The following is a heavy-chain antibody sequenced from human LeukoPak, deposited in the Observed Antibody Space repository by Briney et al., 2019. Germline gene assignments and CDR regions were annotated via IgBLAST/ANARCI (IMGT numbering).Heavy chain of an antibody. CDR1: GFTFGDYA. CDR2: IRSKAYGGTT. J-gene: IGHJ4*02. Sequence: PGGSLRLSCTASGFTFGDYAMSWFRQAPGKGREWVGFIRSKAYGGTTEYAASVKGRFTISRDDSKSIAYLQMNSLKTEDTAVYYCTRAVHFLGRPKTFDYWGQGTLVTVSS. V-gene: IGHV3-49*03. D-gene: IGHD2-15*01. CDR3: TRAVHFLGRPKTFDY.